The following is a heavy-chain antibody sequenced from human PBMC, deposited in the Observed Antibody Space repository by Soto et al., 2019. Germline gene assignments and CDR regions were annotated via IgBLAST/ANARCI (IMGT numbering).Heavy chain of an antibody. D-gene: IGHD3-10*01. CDR3: ARVSGIYYYGMDV. J-gene: IGHJ6*02. Sequence: PSETLFLTCAVSGGSISSGGYSWGWIRQPPGKGLEWIGYIYHSGSTYYNPSLKSRVTISVDRSKNQFSLKLSSVTAADTAVYYCARVSGIYYYGMDVWGQGTTVTVSS. V-gene: IGHV4-30-2*01. CDR1: GGSISSGGYS. CDR2: IYHSGST.